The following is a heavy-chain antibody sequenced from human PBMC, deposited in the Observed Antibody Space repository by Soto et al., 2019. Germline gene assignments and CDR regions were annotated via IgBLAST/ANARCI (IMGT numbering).Heavy chain of an antibody. D-gene: IGHD3-3*01. CDR3: AKDLSYDFWSGYHPGWFDP. Sequence: PGGSLRLSCAACGLTFSGYGMHWVRQDPGKGLEWVAVISYDGSNKYYADSVKGRFTISRDNSKNTLYLQMNSLRAEDTAVYYCAKDLSYDFWSGYHPGWFDPWGQGTLVTVSS. CDR2: ISYDGSNK. J-gene: IGHJ5*02. CDR1: GLTFSGYG. V-gene: IGHV3-30*18.